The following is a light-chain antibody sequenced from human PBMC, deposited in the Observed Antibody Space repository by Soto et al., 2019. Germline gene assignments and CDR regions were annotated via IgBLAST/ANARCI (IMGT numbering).Light chain of an antibody. CDR1: QNIFSY. J-gene: IGKJ2*01. V-gene: IGKV1-39*01. CDR3: QQSFSTPVFT. Sequence: DLQMTQSPSSLSASVGDRVTITCRASQNIFSYLNWFQQKPGNAPKLLIYAASNLQSGVPSRFSGGGSGTDFTLTISSLQPEDFAVYYCQQSFSTPVFTFGQGTKVEI. CDR2: AAS.